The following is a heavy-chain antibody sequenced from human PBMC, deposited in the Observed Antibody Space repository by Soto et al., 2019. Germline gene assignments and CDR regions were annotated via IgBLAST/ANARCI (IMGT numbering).Heavy chain of an antibody. CDR1: GYTFTSYG. V-gene: IGHV1-18*01. J-gene: IGHJ4*02. CDR2: ISAYNGNT. CDR3: ARDGPGLRFLEWLPNFDY. D-gene: IGHD3-3*01. Sequence: ASVKVSCKASGYTFTSYGISWVRQAPGQGLEWMGWISAYNGNTNYAQKLQGRVTMTTDTSTSIAYMELRSLRSDDTAVYYCARDGPGLRFLEWLPNFDYWGQGTLVTVSS.